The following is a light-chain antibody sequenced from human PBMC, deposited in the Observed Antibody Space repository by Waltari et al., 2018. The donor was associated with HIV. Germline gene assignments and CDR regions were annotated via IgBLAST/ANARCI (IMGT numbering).Light chain of an antibody. CDR3: AAWDDSLNGWV. Sequence: QSVLTQPPSASGTPSPRVTISCSGSRSNIGSTPVSWYHQLPGTAPKLFIYSNNQRPSGVPDRFSGSKSGTSASLAISGLQSEDEADYYCAAWDDSLNGWVFGGGTKLTVV. J-gene: IGLJ3*02. CDR1: RSNIGSTP. CDR2: SNN. V-gene: IGLV1-44*01.